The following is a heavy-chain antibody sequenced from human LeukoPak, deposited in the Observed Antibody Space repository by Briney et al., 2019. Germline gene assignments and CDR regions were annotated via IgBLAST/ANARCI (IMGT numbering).Heavy chain of an antibody. CDR1: GDSISSGAYS. D-gene: IGHD3-10*01. CDR2: IFHTGST. J-gene: IGHJ5*02. Sequence: PSQTLPLTCVVSGDSISSGAYSWSWIRQPPGKGLEWIGYIFHTGSTFYNPSLKSRVTISVDISKNQFSLRLSSVTAADTAVYYCARELWFANAPGSWLDPWGQGTLVTVSS. V-gene: IGHV4-30-2*01. CDR3: ARELWFANAPGSWLDP.